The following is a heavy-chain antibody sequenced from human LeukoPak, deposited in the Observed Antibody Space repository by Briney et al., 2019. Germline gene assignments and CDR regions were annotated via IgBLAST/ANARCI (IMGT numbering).Heavy chain of an antibody. Sequence: GGSLRLSCAASGFTFSNYAMSWVRQAPGKGLEWVSAISGSGGSTNYADSVKGRFTISRDNAKNTLYLQMNSLRAEDTAVYYCAREITTNGGRYFDYWGQGTLVTVSS. CDR3: AREITTNGGRYFDY. V-gene: IGHV3-23*01. D-gene: IGHD7-27*01. J-gene: IGHJ4*02. CDR1: GFTFSNYA. CDR2: ISGSGGST.